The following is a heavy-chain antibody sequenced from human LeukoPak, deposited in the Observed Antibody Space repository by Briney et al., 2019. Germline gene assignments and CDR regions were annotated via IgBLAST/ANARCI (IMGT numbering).Heavy chain of an antibody. CDR2: FSGSGGST. CDR1: GFTFSSSA. V-gene: IGHV3-23*01. Sequence: GGSLRLSCAASGFTFSSSAMSWVRQPPGKGLEWVSGFSGSGGSTYYADSVQGRFTISRDNSKNTLYLQMNSLRAEDTAVYYCAKPRSAESPFDYWGQGTLVTVSS. J-gene: IGHJ4*02. CDR3: AKPRSAESPFDY. D-gene: IGHD3-3*01.